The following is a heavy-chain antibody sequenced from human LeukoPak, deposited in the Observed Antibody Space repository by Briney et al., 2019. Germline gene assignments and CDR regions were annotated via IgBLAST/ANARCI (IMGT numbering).Heavy chain of an antibody. CDR3: ARGEDSGGNLVDY. Sequence: SVKVSCKASGGTFSRYAISWVRQAPGQGLEWMGRIIPILGIANYAQEFQGRVTITADKSTSTAYMEVGSLRSEDTAVYYCARGEDSGGNLVDYWGQGTLVTVSS. V-gene: IGHV1-69*04. CDR1: GGTFSRYA. CDR2: IIPILGIA. D-gene: IGHD2-15*01. J-gene: IGHJ4*02.